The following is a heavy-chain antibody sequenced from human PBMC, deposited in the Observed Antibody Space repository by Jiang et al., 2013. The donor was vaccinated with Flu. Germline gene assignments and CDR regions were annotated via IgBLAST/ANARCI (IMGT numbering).Heavy chain of an antibody. V-gene: IGHV4-34*01. CDR3: ARASSRTAMDSFDY. CDR2: INHSGST. Sequence: EWIGEINHSGSTNYNPSLKSRVTISVDTSKNQFSLKLSSVTAADTAVYYCARASSRTAMDSFDYWGQGTLVTVSS. J-gene: IGHJ4*02. D-gene: IGHD5-18*01.